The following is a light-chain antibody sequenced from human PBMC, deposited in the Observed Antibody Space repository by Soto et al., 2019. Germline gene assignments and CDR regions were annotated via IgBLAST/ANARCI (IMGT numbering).Light chain of an antibody. CDR1: QSLLHNNGYNY. CDR2: LGS. V-gene: IGKV2-28*01. Sequence: DIVMTQSPLSLPVTPGEPASISCRSIQSLLHNNGYNYLDWYLQKPGQSPQLLIYLGSNRASGVPDRFSGSGSGTDFTLKISRVEAEDVGVYYCMQALQTRTFGQGTKVDIK. CDR3: MQALQTRT. J-gene: IGKJ1*01.